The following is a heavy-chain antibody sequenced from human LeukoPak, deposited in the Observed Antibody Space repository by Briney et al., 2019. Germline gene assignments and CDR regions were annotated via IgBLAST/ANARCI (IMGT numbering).Heavy chain of an antibody. V-gene: IGHV1-18*01. CDR2: ISAYNGNT. Sequence: GASVKVSCKASGYTFTSYGISWVRQAPGQGLEWMGWISAYNGNTNYAQKLQGRVTMTTDTSTSTAYMELRSLRSDDTAVYYCVRGEYSGSYRQLYYFDYWGQGTLVTVSS. D-gene: IGHD1-26*01. CDR3: VRGEYSGSYRQLYYFDY. J-gene: IGHJ4*02. CDR1: GYTFTSYG.